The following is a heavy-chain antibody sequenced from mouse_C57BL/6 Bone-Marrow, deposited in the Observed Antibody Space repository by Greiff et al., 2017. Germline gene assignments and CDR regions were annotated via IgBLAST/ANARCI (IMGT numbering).Heavy chain of an antibody. Sequence: QVQLQQSDAELVKPGASVKISCKVSGYTFTDHTIHWMKQRPEQGLEWIGYIYPRDGSTKYNEKFKGKATLTADKSSSTAYMQLNSLTSEDSAVYFWERGAITTGGYYYAMDYWGQGTSVTVSS. CDR2: IYPRDGST. J-gene: IGHJ4*01. V-gene: IGHV1-78*01. D-gene: IGHD2-4*01. CDR3: ERGAITTGGYYYAMDY. CDR1: GYTFTDHT.